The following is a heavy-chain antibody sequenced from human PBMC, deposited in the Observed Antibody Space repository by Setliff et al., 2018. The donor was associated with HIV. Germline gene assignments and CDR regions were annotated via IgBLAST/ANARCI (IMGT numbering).Heavy chain of an antibody. CDR2: IYYSGST. V-gene: IGHV4-59*11. CDR3: ASRIYYYDSSRVLREEGFDP. CDR1: GGSISSHY. D-gene: IGHD3-22*01. Sequence: PSETLSLTCTVSGGSISSHYWSWIRQPPGKGLEWIGSIYYSGSTNYNPSLKSRVTISVDTSKNQFSLRLSSVTAGDTAVYYCASRIYYYDSSRVLREEGFDPWGQGTLVTVSS. J-gene: IGHJ5*02.